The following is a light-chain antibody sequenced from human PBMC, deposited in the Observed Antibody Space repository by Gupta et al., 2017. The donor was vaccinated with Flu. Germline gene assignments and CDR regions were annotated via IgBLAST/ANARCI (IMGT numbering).Light chain of an antibody. J-gene: IGKJ2*01. CDR3: QQYGSSPLT. V-gene: IGKV3-20*01. Sequence: GTLSVSPGERATLSCRASQSVRSSYLAWYQQKPGQAPMLLIYGASSRATGIPDRFSGSGAGTDFTLTISRLEPEDFALYYCQQYGSSPLTFGQGTKLEIK. CDR2: GAS. CDR1: QSVRSSY.